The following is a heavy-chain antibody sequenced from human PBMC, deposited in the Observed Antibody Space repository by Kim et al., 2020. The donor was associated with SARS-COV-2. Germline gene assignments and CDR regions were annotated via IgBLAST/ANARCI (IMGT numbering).Heavy chain of an antibody. Sequence: SETLSLTCAVYGGSIGRFYWSCIRQPPGKGLEWIGEIFHTGSPNYNPSLKSRVTISVDTSTNQFSLQLSSVTAADTAVYFCARERQGSNW. J-gene: IGHJ5*01. V-gene: IGHV4-59*12. D-gene: IGHD3-10*01. CDR1: GGSIGRFY. CDR2: IFHTGSP. CDR3: ARERQGSNW.